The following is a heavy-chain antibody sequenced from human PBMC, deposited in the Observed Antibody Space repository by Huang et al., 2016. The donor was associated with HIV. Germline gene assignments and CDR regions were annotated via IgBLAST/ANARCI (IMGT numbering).Heavy chain of an antibody. V-gene: IGHV3-30*02. CDR1: GFHFSAYG. CDR3: VKERGSSRARSSFDF. J-gene: IGHJ3*01. CDR2: IRYDGNND. Sequence: QVRLVESGGGVVQPGASLTLSCSASGFHFSAYGMGWVRQAPGKGLEWVLFIRYDGNNDVIIGSVKGRFTIARDNSNNTLYLRMNSLRPEDTAVYYCVKERGSSRARSSFDFWGQGTAVIVSS. D-gene: IGHD6-13*01.